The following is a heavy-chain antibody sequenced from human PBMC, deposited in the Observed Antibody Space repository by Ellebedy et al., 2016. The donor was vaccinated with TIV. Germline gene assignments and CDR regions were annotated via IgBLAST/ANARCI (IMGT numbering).Heavy chain of an antibody. Sequence: ASVKVSXXASGYTFTSCPMHWVRQAPGQGLEWMGWIDAGNGNTAYSQKFQDRVIITRDTSASTVYMELSSLRSEDTAVYWCARDLAGNWAIDYWGQGTLVTVSS. V-gene: IGHV1-3*01. CDR2: IDAGNGNT. CDR1: GYTFTSCP. J-gene: IGHJ4*02. D-gene: IGHD4-23*01. CDR3: ARDLAGNWAIDY.